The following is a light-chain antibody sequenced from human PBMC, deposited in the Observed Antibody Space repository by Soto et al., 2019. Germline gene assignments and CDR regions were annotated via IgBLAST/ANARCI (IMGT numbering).Light chain of an antibody. CDR2: ATS. V-gene: IGKV3-20*01. CDR1: QTVNSDY. J-gene: IGKJ1*01. CDR3: HQFGYSPRT. Sequence: EIVLTQSPGTLSLSPGETATLSCRASQTVNSDYLAWFQQRPGQAPRLLIFATSRRATDIPDRFSGSGSGTDFTLAIRRLEPEDLAVYYCHQFGYSPRTFGQGTKVDIK.